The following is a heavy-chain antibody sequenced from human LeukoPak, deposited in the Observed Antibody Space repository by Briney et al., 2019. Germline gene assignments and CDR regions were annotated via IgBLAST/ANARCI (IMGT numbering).Heavy chain of an antibody. J-gene: IGHJ4*02. Sequence: SETLSLTCAVYGGSFSGYYWSWIRQPPGKGLEWIGEINHSGSTNYNPSLKSRVTISVDTSKNQFSLKLSSVTAADTAVYYCARHDATIRAFDYWGQGTLVTVSS. D-gene: IGHD1-26*01. CDR3: ARHDATIRAFDY. CDR2: INHSGST. V-gene: IGHV4-34*01. CDR1: GGSFSGYY.